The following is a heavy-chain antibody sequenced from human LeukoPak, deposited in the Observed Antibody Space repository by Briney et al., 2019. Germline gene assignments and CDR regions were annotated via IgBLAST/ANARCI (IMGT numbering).Heavy chain of an antibody. Sequence: GGSLRLSCAASGFTFNSYSMNWVRQAPGKGLEWVSSISSSSSYIYYADSVKGRFTISRDNAKNSLYLQMNSLRAEDTAVYYCASGYYYDSSGFQSHAFDVWGQGTMVTVSS. CDR2: ISSSSSYI. CDR1: GFTFNSYS. CDR3: ASGYYYDSSGFQSHAFDV. V-gene: IGHV3-21*01. J-gene: IGHJ3*01. D-gene: IGHD3-22*01.